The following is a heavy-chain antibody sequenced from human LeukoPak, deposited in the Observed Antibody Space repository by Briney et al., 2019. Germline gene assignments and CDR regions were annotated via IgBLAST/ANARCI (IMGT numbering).Heavy chain of an antibody. D-gene: IGHD2-2*01. V-gene: IGHV3-21*04. J-gene: IGHJ6*03. CDR2: ISSSSSYI. CDR3: AKGFSTEPRYYYMDV. CDR1: GFTFSSYS. Sequence: KTGGSLRLSCAASGFTFSSYSMNWVRQAPGKGLEWVSSISSSSSYIYYADSVKGRFTISRDNAKNSLYLQMNSLRAEDTAVYYCAKGFSTEPRYYYMDVWGKGTTVTVSS.